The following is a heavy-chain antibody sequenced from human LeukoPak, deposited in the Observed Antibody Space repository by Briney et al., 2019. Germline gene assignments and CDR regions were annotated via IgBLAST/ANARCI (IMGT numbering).Heavy chain of an antibody. CDR3: ASLGATTIYYYGMDV. CDR1: GYTFTDYY. V-gene: IGHV1-2*02. CDR2: INPNSGGT. Sequence: GASVKVSCKASGYTFTDYYLHWVRQAPGQGLEWMAWINPNSGGTNYAQKFQGSVTMTRDTSITTAYMELSSLRSDDTAVYYCASLGATTIYYYGMDVWGQGTTVTVSS. D-gene: IGHD1-26*01. J-gene: IGHJ6*02.